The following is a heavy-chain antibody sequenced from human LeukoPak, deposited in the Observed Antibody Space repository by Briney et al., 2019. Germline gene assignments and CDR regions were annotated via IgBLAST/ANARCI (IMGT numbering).Heavy chain of an antibody. V-gene: IGHV4-34*01. Sequence: PSETLSLTCAVYGGSFSGYYWSWIRQPPGKGLEWIGEINHSGSTNYNPSLKSRVTISVDTSKNQFSLKLSSVTAADTAVYYCAKLYGGQLGNYWGQGTLVTVSS. CDR1: GGSFSGYY. CDR2: INHSGST. D-gene: IGHD4-17*01. J-gene: IGHJ4*02. CDR3: AKLYGGQLGNY.